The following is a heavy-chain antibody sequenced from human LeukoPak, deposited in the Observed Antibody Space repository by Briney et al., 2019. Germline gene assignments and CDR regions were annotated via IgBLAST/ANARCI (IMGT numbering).Heavy chain of an antibody. Sequence: PGGSLRLSCAASGFTFSAYEMDWVRQAPGKGLEWVSYISGRGGTIYYADSVRGRFTISRDNAKNSLYLQMNSLRAEGTAVYYCAKEFTPESSGFDAFAIWGQGTMVTVSS. D-gene: IGHD6-19*01. CDR1: GFTFSAYE. V-gene: IGHV3-48*03. J-gene: IGHJ3*02. CDR3: AKEFTPESSGFDAFAI. CDR2: ISGRGGTI.